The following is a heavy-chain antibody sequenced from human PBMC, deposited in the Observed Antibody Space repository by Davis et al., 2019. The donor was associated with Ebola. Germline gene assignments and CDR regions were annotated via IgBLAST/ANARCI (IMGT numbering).Heavy chain of an antibody. V-gene: IGHV3-23*01. D-gene: IGHD2/OR15-2a*01. CDR1: GFTFSSYA. CDR3: AEGRTLSPDY. CDR2: ISGSGGST. Sequence: GESLKISCAASGFTFSSYAMSWVRQAPGKGLEWVSAISGSGGSTYYADSVKGRFTISRDNSKNTLYLQMNSLRAEDTAVYYCAEGRTLSPDYWGQGTLVTVSS. J-gene: IGHJ4*02.